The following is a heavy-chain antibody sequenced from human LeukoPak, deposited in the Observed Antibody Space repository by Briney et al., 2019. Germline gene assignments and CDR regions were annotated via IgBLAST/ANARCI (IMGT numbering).Heavy chain of an antibody. CDR3: ARGESPDY. D-gene: IGHD3-10*01. CDR2: INHSGST. J-gene: IGHJ4*02. Sequence: PSETLSLTCAVYGGSFSGYYWSWIRQPPGRGLEWIGEINHSGSTDYNPSLKGRVTISVDTSKNQFSLKLSSVTAADTAVYYCARGESPDYWGQGTLVTVSS. V-gene: IGHV4-34*01. CDR1: GGSFSGYY.